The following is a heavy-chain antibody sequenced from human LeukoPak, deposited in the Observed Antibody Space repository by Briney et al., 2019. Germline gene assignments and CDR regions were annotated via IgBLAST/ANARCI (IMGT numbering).Heavy chain of an antibody. CDR3: VGGPARIRY. CDR1: GFTFINAW. V-gene: IGHV3-15*01. J-gene: IGHJ4*02. D-gene: IGHD3-16*01. Sequence: KAGGSLRVSCVVSGFTFINAWMSWIREAPRKGLELVGSIQQKTYDDRTDYAAPVEGRFTISRDDSKNTLSLQMNSLKTEDTAVYYCVGGPARIRYWGQGTLVTVSS. CDR2: IQQKTYDDRT.